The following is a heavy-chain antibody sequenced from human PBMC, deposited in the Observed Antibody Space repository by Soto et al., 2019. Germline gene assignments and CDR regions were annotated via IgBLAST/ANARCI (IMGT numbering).Heavy chain of an antibody. J-gene: IGHJ3*02. D-gene: IGHD2-15*01. V-gene: IGHV4-59*08. CDR2: IYYSGST. CDR1: GGSISSYY. Sequence: SETLSLTCTVSGGSISSYYWSWIRQPAGKGLEWIGYIYYSGSTNYNPSLKSRVTISVDTSKNQSSLKLSSVTAADTAVYYCARHYCSGGSCYPDAFDIWGQGTMVTVSS. CDR3: ARHYCSGGSCYPDAFDI.